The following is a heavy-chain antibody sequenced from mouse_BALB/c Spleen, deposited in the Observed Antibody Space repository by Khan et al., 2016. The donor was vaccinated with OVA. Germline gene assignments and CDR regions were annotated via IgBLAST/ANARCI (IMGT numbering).Heavy chain of an antibody. CDR2: ISSRGST. CDR3: ARTARIKY. V-gene: IGHV3-2*02. J-gene: IGHJ2*01. CDR1: GYSITSGYG. D-gene: IGHD1-2*01. Sequence: EVQLVESGPGLVKPSQSLSLTCTVTGYSITSGYGWNWIRQFPGNKLAWMGYISSRGSTNYNPSLKSRISITRDTSKNQFFLQLNSVTTEDTATYYCARTARIKYWGQGTTLTVSS.